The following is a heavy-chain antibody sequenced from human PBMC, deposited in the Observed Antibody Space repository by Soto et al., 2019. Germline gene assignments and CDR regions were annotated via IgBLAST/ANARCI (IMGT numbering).Heavy chain of an antibody. CDR2: VNPKSGDT. Sequence: ASVKVSCKASGYTFTGRFMHWVRQAPGQGLEWLGWVNPKSGDTTYAPKFKDRVSLTRDTSTDTAFLDLRDLKEDDTAIYYCSLPARGGSWGQGTPVTVSS. D-gene: IGHD3-16*01. CDR1: GYTFTGRF. CDR3: SLPARGGS. J-gene: IGHJ5*02. V-gene: IGHV1-2*02.